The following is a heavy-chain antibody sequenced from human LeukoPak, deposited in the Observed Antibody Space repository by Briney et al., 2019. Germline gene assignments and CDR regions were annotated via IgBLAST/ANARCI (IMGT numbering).Heavy chain of an antibody. CDR2: ISWNSGSI. J-gene: IGHJ4*02. V-gene: IGHV3-9*01. D-gene: IGHD4/OR15-4a*01. Sequence: GGSLRLSCAASGFTFDDYAMHWVRQAPGKGLEWVSGISWNSGSIGYADSMKGRFTISRDNSKNTLYLLMNSLRAEDTAVYYCARRAGAYSHPYDYWGQGTLVTVSS. CDR3: ARRAGAYSHPYDY. CDR1: GFTFDDYA.